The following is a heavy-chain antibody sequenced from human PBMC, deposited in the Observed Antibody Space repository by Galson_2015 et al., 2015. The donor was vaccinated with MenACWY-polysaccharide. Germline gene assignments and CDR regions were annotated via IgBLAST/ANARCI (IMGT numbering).Heavy chain of an antibody. CDR1: GYTFTSYG. Sequence: SVKVSCKASGYTFTSYGINWVRQAPRKGLEWMGWISVHNNDTNYEHKFKGRVIMTTDTSTRTAYMELRGVRSDDTSVYYCARDSRCSYTACQTTRYVSATFDIWGQWTLVTVSS. J-gene: IGHJ3*02. V-gene: IGHV1-18*01. D-gene: IGHD3-16*02. CDR3: ARDSRCSYTACQTTRYVSATFDI. CDR2: ISVHNNDT.